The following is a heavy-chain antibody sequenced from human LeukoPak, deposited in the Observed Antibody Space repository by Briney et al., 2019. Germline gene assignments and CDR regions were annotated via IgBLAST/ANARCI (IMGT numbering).Heavy chain of an antibody. CDR1: GGTFSSYA. Sequence: ASVKVSCKASGGTFSSYAISWVRQAPGQGLEWMGGIIPIFGTANYAQKFQGRVTITADESTSTAYMELSSLRSEDTAVYYCAGAASPSLRYLAWGAEVFDIWGKGKMST. CDR3: AGAASPSLRYLAWGAEVFDI. D-gene: IGHD3-9*01. CDR2: IIPIFGTA. V-gene: IGHV1-69*13. J-gene: IGHJ3*02.